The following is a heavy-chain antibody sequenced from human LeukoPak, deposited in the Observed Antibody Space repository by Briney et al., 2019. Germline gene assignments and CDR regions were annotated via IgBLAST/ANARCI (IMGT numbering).Heavy chain of an antibody. CDR2: IIPIFGTA. D-gene: IGHD3-10*01. V-gene: IGHV1-69*13. CDR1: GYTFTSYY. J-gene: IGHJ4*02. CDR3: ALYLSGSGSGSYYNTGIDY. Sequence: GASVKVSCKASGYTFTSYYMHWVRQAPGQGLEWMGGIIPIFGTANYAQKFQGRVTITADESTSTAYMELSSLRSEDTAVYYCALYLSGSGSGSYYNTGIDYWGQGTLVTVSS.